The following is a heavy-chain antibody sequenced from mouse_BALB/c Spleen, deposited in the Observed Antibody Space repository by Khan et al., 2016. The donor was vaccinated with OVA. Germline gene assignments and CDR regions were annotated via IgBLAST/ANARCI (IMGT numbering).Heavy chain of an antibody. Sequence: QVQLQQSGAELVRPGVSVKLSCKGSGYTFTDFAMHWVKQSHAKSLEWIGVISTYYGDATYNQKFKGKATMTVDKSSSTAYMELATLTSAYSSIDCCARRSGNSQFAYWGQGTLVTVSA. V-gene: IGHV1S137*01. CDR3: ARRSGNSQFAY. CDR1: GYTFTDFA. CDR2: ISTYYGDA. J-gene: IGHJ3*01. D-gene: IGHD1-3*01.